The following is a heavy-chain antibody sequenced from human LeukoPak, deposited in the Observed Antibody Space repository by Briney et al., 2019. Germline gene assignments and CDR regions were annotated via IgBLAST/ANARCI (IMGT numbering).Heavy chain of an antibody. CDR1: GGSISSYY. D-gene: IGHD1-26*01. J-gene: IGHJ4*02. CDR2: IDASGRT. Sequence: SETLSLTCTVSGGSISSYYWSWIRQPAGKGLEWIGRIDASGRTNYNPSLKSRVTMSVDTSKKQFSLKVSSVTAADTAVYYCARGVGATYFDYWGQGTLVTVSS. CDR3: ARGVGATYFDY. V-gene: IGHV4-4*07.